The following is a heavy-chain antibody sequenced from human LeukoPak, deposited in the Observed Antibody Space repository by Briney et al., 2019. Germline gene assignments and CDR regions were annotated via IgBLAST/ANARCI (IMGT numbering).Heavy chain of an antibody. J-gene: IGHJ4*02. CDR1: VCIFSSHW. CDR3: ARDRKAVTGAIDS. D-gene: IGHD6-19*01. CDR2: IKQDGSEK. V-gene: IGHV3-7*01. Sequence: GWCVRLSCPACVCIFSSHWMRWGREPAATGLGWVANIKQDGSEKYYVDSVKGRFTISRDNSKNTLYLQMSSLTAEDTAVYFCARDRKAVTGAIDSWGQGTLVIVSP.